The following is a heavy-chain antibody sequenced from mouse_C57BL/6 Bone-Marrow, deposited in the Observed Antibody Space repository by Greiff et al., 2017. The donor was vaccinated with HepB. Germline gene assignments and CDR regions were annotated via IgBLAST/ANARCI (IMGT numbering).Heavy chain of an antibody. J-gene: IGHJ3*01. CDR1: GYTFTSYG. Sequence: QVQLQQSGAELARPGASVKLSCKASGYTFTSYGISWVKQRTGQGLEWIGEIYPRSGNTYYNEKFKGKATLTADKSSSTAYMELRSLTSEDSAVYFCARSLGRGAYWGKGTLVTVSA. CDR3: ARSLGRGAY. D-gene: IGHD4-1*01. CDR2: IYPRSGNT. V-gene: IGHV1-81*01.